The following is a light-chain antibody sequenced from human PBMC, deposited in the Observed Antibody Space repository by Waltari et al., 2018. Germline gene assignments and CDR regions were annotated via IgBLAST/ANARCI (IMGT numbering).Light chain of an antibody. V-gene: IGKV3-15*01. CDR3: QQYNDWPRT. Sequence: EIVMTQSPATLSVSPGARSTLSCRASQSISSNLAWYQQKPGQAPRLLIYGASTRATGIPVRFSGSGSGTDFTLTISSLQSEDFAVYHCQQYNDWPRTFGQGTKVEIK. CDR2: GAS. J-gene: IGKJ1*01. CDR1: QSISSN.